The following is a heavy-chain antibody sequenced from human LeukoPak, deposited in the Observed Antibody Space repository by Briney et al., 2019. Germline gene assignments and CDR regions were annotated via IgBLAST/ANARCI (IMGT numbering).Heavy chain of an antibody. CDR3: ARTAMVTPYNWFDP. V-gene: IGHV3-23*01. Sequence: GGSLRLSCAASGFTFSSYGMSWVRQAPGKGLEWVSAISGSGGSTYYADSVKGRFTISRDNSKNTLYLQMNSLRAEDTAVYYCARTAMVTPYNWFDPWGQGTLVTVSS. D-gene: IGHD5-18*01. CDR2: ISGSGGST. CDR1: GFTFSSYG. J-gene: IGHJ5*02.